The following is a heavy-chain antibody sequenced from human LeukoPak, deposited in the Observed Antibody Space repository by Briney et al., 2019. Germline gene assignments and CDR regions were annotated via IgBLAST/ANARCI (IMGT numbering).Heavy chain of an antibody. D-gene: IGHD4/OR15-4a*01. V-gene: IGHV4-39*07. J-gene: IGHJ5*02. Sequence: SETLSLTCTVSGGSVSSYNYYWGWVRQPPGKGRVWFGSNYYSGSTYYNPSRRGRVTMSVDSSNIQFSLKLTSVTAADTAVYSCVTASPYLVAYHSDAWGAKYPGGFDPWGQGTLVTVSS. CDR2: NYYSGST. CDR3: VTASPYLVAYHSDAWGAKYPGGFDP. CDR1: GGSVSSYNYY.